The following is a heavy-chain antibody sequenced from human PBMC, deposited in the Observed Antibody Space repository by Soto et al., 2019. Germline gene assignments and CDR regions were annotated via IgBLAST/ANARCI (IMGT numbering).Heavy chain of an antibody. V-gene: IGHV1-2*04. CDR3: ARGPIVLLSWYYSYCMDV. CDR2: INPNSGGT. CDR1: GYTFTGYY. D-gene: IGHD3-22*01. Sequence: ASVKVSCKASGYTFTGYYMHWVRQAPGQGLEWMGWINPNSGGTNYAQKFQGWVTMTRDTSISTAYMELSRLRSDDTAVYYCARGPIVLLSWYYSYCMDVWGQRTTFTGS. J-gene: IGHJ6*02.